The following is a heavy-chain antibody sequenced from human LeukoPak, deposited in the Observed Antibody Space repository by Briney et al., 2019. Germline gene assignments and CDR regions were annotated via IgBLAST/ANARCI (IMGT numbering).Heavy chain of an antibody. D-gene: IGHD3-10*01. V-gene: IGHV1-2*02. CDR2: INPNSGGT. J-gene: IGHJ4*02. CDR1: GYTFTGYY. Sequence: ASVKVSCKASGYTFTGYYIHWVRQAPGQGLEWMGWINPNSGGTNYAQKFQGRVTMTRDTSISTAYMELSRLRSDDTAVYYCARDLLYGSGSYYNVLGILYWGQGTLVTVSS. CDR3: ARDLLYGSGSYYNVLGILY.